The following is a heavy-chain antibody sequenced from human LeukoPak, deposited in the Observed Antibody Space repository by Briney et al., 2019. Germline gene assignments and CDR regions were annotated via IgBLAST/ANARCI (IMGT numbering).Heavy chain of an antibody. V-gene: IGHV3-48*04. CDR2: ISSSSSKI. J-gene: IGHJ3*02. CDR1: GFTFSSYS. CDR3: ASRYDYGDPPDGFDI. Sequence: SGGSLRLSCAASGFTFSSYSMNWVRQAPGKGLEWVSYISSSSSKIYYADSVKGRFTISRDNAKNSLYLQMNSLRAEDTAVYYCASRYDYGDPPDGFDIWGQGTMVTDSS. D-gene: IGHD4-17*01.